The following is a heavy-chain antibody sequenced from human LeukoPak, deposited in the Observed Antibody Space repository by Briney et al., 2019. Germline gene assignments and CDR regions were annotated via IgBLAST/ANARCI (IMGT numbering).Heavy chain of an antibody. V-gene: IGHV3-30-3*02. D-gene: IGHD4-23*01. CDR3: ARSGGGNYDY. J-gene: IGHJ4*02. Sequence: GGSLRLSCAASGFTFSSYAMHWVRQAPGKGLEWVAVISYDGSNKYYADSVKGRFTISRDNSKNTLYLQMNSLRAEDTAVYYCARSGGGNYDYWGQGTLVTVSS. CDR1: GFTFSSYA. CDR2: ISYDGSNK.